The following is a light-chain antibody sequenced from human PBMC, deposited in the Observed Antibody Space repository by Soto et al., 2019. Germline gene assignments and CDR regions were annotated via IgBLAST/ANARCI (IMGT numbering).Light chain of an antibody. CDR3: HQYNNWPPLYT. CDR1: QSVSSN. J-gene: IGKJ5*01. CDR2: GAS. V-gene: IGKV3-15*01. Sequence: EIVMTQSPATLSVSPGERATLSCRASQSVSSNLAWYQQKPGQAPRLLIYGASTRATGIPARFSGSGSGTEFTLTISSLRSEDSAIYFCHQYNNWPPLYTFGQGTRLEIK.